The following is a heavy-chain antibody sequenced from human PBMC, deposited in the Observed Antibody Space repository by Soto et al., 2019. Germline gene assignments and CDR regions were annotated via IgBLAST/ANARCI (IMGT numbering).Heavy chain of an antibody. CDR1: GGTFSSYA. J-gene: IGHJ5*01. CDR2: IIPIFGTA. V-gene: IGHV1-69*06. CDR3: ARLIGNSWLDS. D-gene: IGHD3-16*01. Sequence: GASVKVSCKASGGTFSSYAISWVRQAPGQGLEWMGGIIPIFGTANYAQKFQGRVTITADTSNNQVSLQLNSVTPDDTAVYYCARLIGNSWLDSWGQGTLVTVSS.